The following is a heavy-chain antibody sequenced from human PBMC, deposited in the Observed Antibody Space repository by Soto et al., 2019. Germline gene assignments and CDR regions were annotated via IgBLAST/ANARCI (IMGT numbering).Heavy chain of an antibody. D-gene: IGHD3-10*01. CDR3: ARGREVIGFDY. CDR1: GGSLSGYY. V-gene: IGHV4-34*09. J-gene: IGHJ4*02. Sequence: PSETLSLTCAVNGGSLSGYYWSRIRQSPGKGLEWIGEINHRGSSYYNPSLKSRVTISVDTSKNHFSLKLSSVTAADTAVYYCARGREVIGFDYWGQGTLVTVSS. CDR2: INHRGSS.